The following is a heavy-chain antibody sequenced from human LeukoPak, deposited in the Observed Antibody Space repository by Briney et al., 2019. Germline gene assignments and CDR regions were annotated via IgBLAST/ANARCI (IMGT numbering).Heavy chain of an antibody. Sequence: GGALRVSCAASGCTFITYAMSWVRQAPGKGLEWVSAISGTSDGTYYADSVKGRFTISRDNPKNTLYLQINSLRAEDTAVYYCAKEERVGITPPFFDYWGQGTLVTVSS. V-gene: IGHV3-23*01. CDR2: ISGTSDGT. D-gene: IGHD1-26*01. CDR1: GCTFITYA. J-gene: IGHJ4*02. CDR3: AKEERVGITPPFFDY.